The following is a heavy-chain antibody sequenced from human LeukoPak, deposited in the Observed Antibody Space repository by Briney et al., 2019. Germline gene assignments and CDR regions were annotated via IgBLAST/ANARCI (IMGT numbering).Heavy chain of an antibody. D-gene: IGHD5-24*01. CDR3: ASNEMATSIKGIYGMDV. V-gene: IGHV1-69*04. Sequence: SSVKVSCKASGGTFSSYAICWVRQAPGQGLGWMGRIIPILGIANYAQKFQGRVTITADKSTSTAYMELSSLRSEDTAVYYCASNEMATSIKGIYGMDVWGQGTTVTVS. CDR1: GGTFSSYA. CDR2: IIPILGIA. J-gene: IGHJ6*02.